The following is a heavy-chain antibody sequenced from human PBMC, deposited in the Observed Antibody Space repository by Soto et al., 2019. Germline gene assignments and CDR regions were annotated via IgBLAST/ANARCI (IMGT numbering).Heavy chain of an antibody. Sequence: EVQLVETGGGLIQPGGSLRLFCAASGFTVSSNYMSWVRQAPGKGLEWVSVIYSGGSTYYADSVKGGFTISRDNSKNTLYLQMNSLRAEDTAVYYCARAPVFKLSIHYGMDVWGQGTTVTVSS. CDR3: ARAPVFKLSIHYGMDV. CDR1: GFTVSSNY. V-gene: IGHV3-53*02. CDR2: IYSGGST. D-gene: IGHD3-16*01. J-gene: IGHJ6*02.